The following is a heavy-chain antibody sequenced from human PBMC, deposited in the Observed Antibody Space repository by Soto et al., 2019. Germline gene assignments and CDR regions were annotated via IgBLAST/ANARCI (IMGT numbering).Heavy chain of an antibody. CDR1: GFPFYDYA. Sequence: DVHLLESGGGVVQPGGSLRLTCAASGFPFYDYAWSWARRPPGKGLEGVFTVEASSNTHYEDPVRGRFTISRDTRNSMLFLQLDSLRAEDTAVYFCANVPIWCGTDRCYTEGFDYWGPGTLVTVSS. CDR2: VEASSNT. CDR3: ANVPIWCGTDRCYTEGFDY. D-gene: IGHD3-3*01. V-gene: IGHV3-23*01. J-gene: IGHJ4*02.